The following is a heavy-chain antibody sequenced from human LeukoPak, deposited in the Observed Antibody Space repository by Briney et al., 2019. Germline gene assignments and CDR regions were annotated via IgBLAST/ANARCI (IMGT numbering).Heavy chain of an antibody. CDR1: GFTFDDYT. CDR2: ISWDGDST. D-gene: IGHD2-8*02. Sequence: GGSLRLSCEASGFTFDDYTMHWVRQAPGKGLEWVSLISWDGDSTDYAESVKGRFTVSRDNRENSLYLQLSSLRPEDTALYYCAIDRGPLAVYEPLDYWGQGTLVTVSS. J-gene: IGHJ4*02. CDR3: AIDRGPLAVYEPLDY. V-gene: IGHV3-43*01.